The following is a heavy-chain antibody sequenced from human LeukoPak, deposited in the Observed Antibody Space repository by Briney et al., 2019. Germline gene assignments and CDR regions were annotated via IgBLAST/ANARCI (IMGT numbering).Heavy chain of an antibody. CDR3: AIDPNWGVDY. D-gene: IGHD7-27*01. J-gene: IGHJ4*02. V-gene: IGHV3-23*01. CDR1: GFTFSYYT. CDR2: IGISGGGI. Sequence: PGGSLRLSCAASGFTFSYYTMYWVRQAPGKGLEWVSIIGISGGGIHYADSVKGRFTISRDNSRNTLYLQMNSLRAEDTAVYYCAIDPNWGVDYWGQAVLVTVSS.